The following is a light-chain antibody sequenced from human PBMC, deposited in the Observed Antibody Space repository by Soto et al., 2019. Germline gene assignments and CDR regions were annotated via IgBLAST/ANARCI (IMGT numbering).Light chain of an antibody. CDR2: EDS. Sequence: QSGLTQPASVSGSPGQSITISCTGTSGDVGGYNFVSWYLQHPGKVPKLLIYEDSKRPSGVSTRFSASKSGNTASLTISGLQAEDEAHYYCCSYTGSDTFVLFGGGTKLTVL. J-gene: IGLJ2*01. CDR3: CSYTGSDTFVL. CDR1: SGDVGGYNF. V-gene: IGLV2-23*02.